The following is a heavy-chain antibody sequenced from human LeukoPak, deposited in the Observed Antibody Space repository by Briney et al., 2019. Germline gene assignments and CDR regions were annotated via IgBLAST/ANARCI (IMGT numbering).Heavy chain of an antibody. CDR1: GGTFSSYA. V-gene: IGHV1-69*05. CDR2: IIPIFGTA. CDR3: ARFGSPSLRTPHFDY. J-gene: IGHJ4*02. Sequence: VASVKVSCKASGGTFSSYAISWVRQAPGQGLEWMGGIIPIFGTANYAQKFQGRVTITTDESTSTAYMELSSLRSEDTAVYYCARFGSPSLRTPHFDYWGQGTLVTVSS. D-gene: IGHD3-16*01.